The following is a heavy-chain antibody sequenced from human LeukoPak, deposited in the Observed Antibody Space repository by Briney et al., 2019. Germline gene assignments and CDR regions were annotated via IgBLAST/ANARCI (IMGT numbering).Heavy chain of an antibody. D-gene: IGHD2-2*01. J-gene: IGHJ6*02. CDR2: MNPNSGNT. CDR1: GYTFTSYD. Sequence: GASVKASCKASGYTFTSYDINWVRQATGQGLEWMGWMNPNSGNTGYAQKFQGRVTMTRNTSISTAYMELSSLRSEDTAVYYCATGEVPAAIWRYYYGMDVWGQGTTVTVSS. CDR3: ATGEVPAAIWRYYYGMDV. V-gene: IGHV1-8*01.